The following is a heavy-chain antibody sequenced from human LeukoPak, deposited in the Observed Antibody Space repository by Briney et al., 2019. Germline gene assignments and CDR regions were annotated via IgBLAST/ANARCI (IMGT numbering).Heavy chain of an antibody. CDR1: GFTFSYYA. CDR3: ARAWVYSSSWYGFDP. J-gene: IGHJ5*02. CDR2: INSDGSST. Sequence: GGSLRLSCAASGFTFSYYAMNWVRQAPGKGLVWVSRINSDGSSTSYADSVKGRFTISRDNAKNTLYLQMNSLRAEDTAVYYCARAWVYSSSWYGFDPWGQGTLVTVSS. D-gene: IGHD6-13*01. V-gene: IGHV3-74*01.